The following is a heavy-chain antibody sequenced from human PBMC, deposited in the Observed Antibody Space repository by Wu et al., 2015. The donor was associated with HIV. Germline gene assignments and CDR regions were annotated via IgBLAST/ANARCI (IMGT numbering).Heavy chain of an antibody. CDR2: ISAYNGNT. CDR1: GYTFTSYG. CDR3: ARDPGHLRYSIPHYYYYGIGRR. V-gene: IGHV1-18*01. J-gene: IGHJ6*04. Sequence: QVQLVQSGAEVKKPGASVKVSCKASGYTFTSYGISWVRQAPGQGLEWMGWISAYNGNTNYAQKLQGRVTMTTDTSTSTAYMELRSLRSDDTAVYYCARDPGHLRYSIPHYYYYGIGRRGDQGDHG. D-gene: IGHD3-9*01.